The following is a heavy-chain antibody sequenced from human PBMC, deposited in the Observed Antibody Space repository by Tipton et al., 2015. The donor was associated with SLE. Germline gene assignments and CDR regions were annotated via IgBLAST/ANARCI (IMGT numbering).Heavy chain of an antibody. CDR1: GYSFTDYY. CDR2: INPNNGGT. CDR3: ARIVGPTGGYFDY. D-gene: IGHD1-26*01. Sequence: QSGPEVKKPGASVKVSCKASGYSFTDYYMHWVRQAPGQGLEWMGWINPNNGGTNFAQKFQGRVTMTRDTSISTAYMELRSLRSDDTAVYYCARIVGPTGGYFDYWGQGTLVTVSS. J-gene: IGHJ4*02. V-gene: IGHV1-2*02.